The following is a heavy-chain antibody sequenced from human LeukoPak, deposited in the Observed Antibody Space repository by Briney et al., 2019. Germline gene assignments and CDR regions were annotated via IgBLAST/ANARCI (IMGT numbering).Heavy chain of an antibody. D-gene: IGHD4/OR15-4a*01. J-gene: IGHJ3*02. Sequence: SETLSLTCTVSGGSISSYYWNWIRQPPGKGLEWIGYIYYSGSTSYNPSLKSRVTISVDTSKNQFSLKLSSVTAADTAIYYCARLDYDDGFDIWGQGTMVTVSS. CDR1: GGSISSYY. CDR3: ARLDYDDGFDI. CDR2: IYYSGST. V-gene: IGHV4-59*08.